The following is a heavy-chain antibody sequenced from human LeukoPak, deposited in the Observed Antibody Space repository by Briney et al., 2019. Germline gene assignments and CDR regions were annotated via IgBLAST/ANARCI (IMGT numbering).Heavy chain of an antibody. CDR1: GGSISGSNW. V-gene: IGHV4-4*02. CDR2: IYHSGST. J-gene: IGHJ3*02. D-gene: IGHD3-22*01. CDR3: ARSNRYYYDSSGVPDAFDI. Sequence: PSETLSLTCAVSGGSISGSNWWSWVRQSPGKGLEWIGEIYHSGSTNYNPSLKSRITISVDKSKNLFSLKLSSVTAADTAVYYCARSNRYYYDSSGVPDAFDIWGQGTMVTVSS.